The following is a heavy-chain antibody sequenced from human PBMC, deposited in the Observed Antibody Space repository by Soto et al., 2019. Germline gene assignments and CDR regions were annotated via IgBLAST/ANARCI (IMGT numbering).Heavy chain of an antibody. CDR3: ARDGAEGSGSYYIDYYYGMGV. CDR1: GGTFSSYA. Sequence: SVKVSCKASGGTFSSYAISWVRQAPGQGLEWMGGIIPIFGTANYAQKFQGRVTITADESTSTAYMELSSLRSEDTAVYYCARDGAEGSGSYYIDYYYGMGVWGQGTTVTVSS. J-gene: IGHJ6*02. D-gene: IGHD3-10*01. V-gene: IGHV1-69*13. CDR2: IIPIFGTA.